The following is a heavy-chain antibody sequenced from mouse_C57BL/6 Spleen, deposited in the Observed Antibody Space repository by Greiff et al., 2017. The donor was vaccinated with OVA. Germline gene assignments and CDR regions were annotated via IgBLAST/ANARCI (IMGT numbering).Heavy chain of an antibody. Sequence: EVKLMESGGGLVKPGGSLKLSCAASGFTFSDSGMHWVRQAPEKGLEWVAYISSGSSTIYYADTVKGRFTISRDNAKNTLFLQMTSLRSEDTAMYYCAKGASYDGYPYWYFDVWGTGTTVTVSS. D-gene: IGHD2-3*01. CDR1: GFTFSDSG. CDR3: AKGASYDGYPYWYFDV. CDR2: ISSGSSTI. V-gene: IGHV5-17*01. J-gene: IGHJ1*03.